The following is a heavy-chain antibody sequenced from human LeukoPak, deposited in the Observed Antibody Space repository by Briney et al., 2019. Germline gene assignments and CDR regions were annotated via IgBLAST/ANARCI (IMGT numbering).Heavy chain of an antibody. CDR1: GFTFSSYA. CDR3: ARGYYYGSGSYLEVIY. Sequence: PGRSLRLSCAASGFTFSSYAMHWVRQAPGKGLEWVAAISYDGSNKNYADSVEGRFTISRDNSKNTLYLQMNSLRAEDTAVYYCARGYYYGSGSYLEVIYWGQGTLVTVSS. V-gene: IGHV3-30*04. J-gene: IGHJ4*02. CDR2: ISYDGSNK. D-gene: IGHD3-10*01.